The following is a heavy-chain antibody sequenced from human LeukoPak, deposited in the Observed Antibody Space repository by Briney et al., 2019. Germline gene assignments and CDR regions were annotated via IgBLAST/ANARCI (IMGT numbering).Heavy chain of an antibody. Sequence: GGSLRLSCAAYGFTFSTYAMSWVRQAPGKGLEWVSAISGSGGSTYYADSVKGRFTISRDNSKNTLYLQMNSLRAEDTAVYYCAKARYCSGGSCFPQLPPDYWGQGTLVTVSS. CDR1: GFTFSTYA. D-gene: IGHD2-15*01. J-gene: IGHJ4*02. V-gene: IGHV3-23*01. CDR3: AKARYCSGGSCFPQLPPDY. CDR2: ISGSGGST.